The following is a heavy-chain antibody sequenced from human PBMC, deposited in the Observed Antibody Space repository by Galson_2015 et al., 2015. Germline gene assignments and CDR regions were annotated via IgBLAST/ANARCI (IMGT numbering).Heavy chain of an antibody. CDR3: ARTSGHSSGWYRPPFDY. J-gene: IGHJ4*02. CDR2: ISSSGSTI. V-gene: IGHV3-48*03. D-gene: IGHD6-19*01. Sequence: SLRLSCAASGFTFSSYEMNWVRQAPGKGLEWVSYISSSGSTIYYADSVKGRFTISRDNAKNSLYLQMNSLRAEDTAVYYCARTSGHSSGWYRPPFDYWGQGTLVPVSS. CDR1: GFTFSSYE.